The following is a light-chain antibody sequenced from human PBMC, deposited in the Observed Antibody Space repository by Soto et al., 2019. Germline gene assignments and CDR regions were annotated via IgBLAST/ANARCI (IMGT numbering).Light chain of an antibody. CDR1: QEISNY. Sequence: DIQMTQSPSSLSASVGDRVTITCQASQEISNYLNWYQQKAGKASKLLIYDASNLETGVPSRYSGSGSGTDFTFTISSLQPEDIATYYCQQYDNIPRTFGQGTKVEIK. V-gene: IGKV1-33*01. J-gene: IGKJ1*01. CDR3: QQYDNIPRT. CDR2: DAS.